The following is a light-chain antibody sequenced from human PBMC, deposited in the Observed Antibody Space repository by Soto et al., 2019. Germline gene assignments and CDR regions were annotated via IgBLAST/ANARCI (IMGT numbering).Light chain of an antibody. J-gene: IGLJ1*01. CDR2: DVT. V-gene: IGLV2-14*01. CDR1: SSDVGGYIY. CDR3: GSYTTSSSCD. Sequence: QSVLTQPASVSGSPGQSITISCTGTSSDVGGYIYVSWYQQHPGKAPKLMIYDVTSRPSGVSYRFSGSKSGNTASLTISGLQAEDEADYYCGSYTTSSSCDFGTGTKVTVL.